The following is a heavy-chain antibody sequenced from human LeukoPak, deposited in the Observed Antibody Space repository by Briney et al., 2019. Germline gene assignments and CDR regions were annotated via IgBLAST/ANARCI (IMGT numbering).Heavy chain of an antibody. V-gene: IGHV4-38-2*02. CDR2: ISHSGTT. CDR3: ARATSTIVATFSY. J-gene: IGHJ4*02. Sequence: SETLSLTCTVSGYSISSAYYWGWIRQPPGKGLEWIGSISHSGTTYNSPSLKSRVTISLATSKNQFSLRLSSVTAADTAVYYCARATSTIVATFSYWGQGTLITVSS. CDR1: GYSISSAYY. D-gene: IGHD5-12*01.